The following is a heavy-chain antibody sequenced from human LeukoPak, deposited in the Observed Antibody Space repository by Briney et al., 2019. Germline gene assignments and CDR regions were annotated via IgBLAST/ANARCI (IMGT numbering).Heavy chain of an antibody. CDR2: IKSKIDGGTT. D-gene: IGHD3-10*01. Sequence: GGSLRLSRAASGFTFSSAWMSWVRQAPGKGLEWVGRIKSKIDGGTTDYAAPVKGRFTILRDDSKDTLYLQMNSLTTEDTAVYYCTTVTVRPRSGWGQGTLVTVSS. V-gene: IGHV3-15*01. CDR1: GFTFSSAW. J-gene: IGHJ4*02. CDR3: TTVTVRPRSG.